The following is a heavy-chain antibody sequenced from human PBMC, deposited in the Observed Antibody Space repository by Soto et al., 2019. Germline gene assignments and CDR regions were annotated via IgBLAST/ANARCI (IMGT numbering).Heavy chain of an antibody. CDR3: ARDQLYYNDISGRPLNAFDV. D-gene: IGHD3-22*01. CDR1: GFTVSSNY. J-gene: IGHJ3*01. Sequence: GGSLRLSCAASGFTVSSNYMSWVRQAPGKGLEWLSVIYTDDSTYYADSVKGRFTISRHNAKNTLYLQMNSLRAEDTAVYYCARDQLYYNDISGRPLNAFDVWGQGTMVTVSS. CDR2: IYTDDST. V-gene: IGHV3-53*01.